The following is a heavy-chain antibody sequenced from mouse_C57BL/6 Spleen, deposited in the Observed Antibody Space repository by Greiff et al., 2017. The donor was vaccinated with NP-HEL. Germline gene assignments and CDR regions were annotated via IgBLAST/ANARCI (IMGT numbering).Heavy chain of an antibody. J-gene: IGHJ4*01. V-gene: IGHV2-9-1*01. CDR2: IWTGGGT. Sequence: VQGVESGPGLVAPSQSLSITCTVSGFSLTSYAISWVRQPPGKGLAWLGVIWTGGGTNSTSSLKSILSIIKDNSKSKVYLKMNSLQTDDTARYYCARPPSSSGYAMGYWGQGASVTVSS. CDR3: ARPPSSSGYAMGY. CDR1: GFSLTSYA. D-gene: IGHD3-2*02.